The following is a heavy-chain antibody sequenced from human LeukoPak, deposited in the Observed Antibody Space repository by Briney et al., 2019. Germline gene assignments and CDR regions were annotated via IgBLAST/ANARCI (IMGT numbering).Heavy chain of an antibody. CDR2: IYPGDSDT. CDR1: GYRFTSDW. D-gene: IGHD2-15*01. Sequence: GESLKISCKGSGYRFTSDWIGWVRQMPGKGLGWMGIIYPGDSDTRYSPSFQGQVTLSADKSISSPYLQWSSLKASDTAMSSCARLLGPMVARGYFDFWGQGTLVTVSS. CDR3: ARLLGPMVARGYFDF. V-gene: IGHV5-51*01. J-gene: IGHJ4*02.